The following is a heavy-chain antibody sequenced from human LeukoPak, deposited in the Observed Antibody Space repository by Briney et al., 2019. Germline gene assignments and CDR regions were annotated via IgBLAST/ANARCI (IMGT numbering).Heavy chain of an antibody. CDR3: AKDTYGGNSWWYFDL. J-gene: IGHJ2*01. CDR2: ISWNSGSI. V-gene: IGHV3-9*01. CDR1: GFTFDDYA. Sequence: PGGSLRLSCAASGFTFDDYAMHWVRQAPGKGLEWVSGISWNSGSIGYADSVKGRFTISRDNAKNSLYLQMNSLRAEDTALYYCAKDTYGGNSWWYFDLWGRGTLVTVSS. D-gene: IGHD4-23*01.